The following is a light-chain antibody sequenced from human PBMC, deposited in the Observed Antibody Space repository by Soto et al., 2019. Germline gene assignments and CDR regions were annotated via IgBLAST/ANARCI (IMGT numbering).Light chain of an antibody. CDR1: SANIGNYY. CDR2: END. CDR3: GTWDSSLSIFV. V-gene: IGLV1-51*02. Sequence: QSVLTQPPSGSAAPRQRVTRSYCGGSANIGNYYVSWHQQLPGTAPKLLIYENDKRPSGIPDRFSGSKSGTSATLGITGLQTGDEADYYCGTWDSSLSIFVFGTGTKVTV. J-gene: IGLJ1*01.